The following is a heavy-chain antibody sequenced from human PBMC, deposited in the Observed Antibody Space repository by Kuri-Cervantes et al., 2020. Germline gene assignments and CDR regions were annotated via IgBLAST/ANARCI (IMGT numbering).Heavy chain of an antibody. V-gene: IGHV3-7*01. Sequence: LSLTCAASGFTFSSYWMSWVRQAPGKGLEWVANIKQDGSEKYYVDSVKGRFTISRDNAKNSLYLQMNSLRAEDTAVYYCARDFGDNWNYFAYYGMDVWGQGTTVTVSS. D-gene: IGHD1-7*01. J-gene: IGHJ6*02. CDR3: ARDFGDNWNYFAYYGMDV. CDR1: GFTFSSYW. CDR2: IKQDGSEK.